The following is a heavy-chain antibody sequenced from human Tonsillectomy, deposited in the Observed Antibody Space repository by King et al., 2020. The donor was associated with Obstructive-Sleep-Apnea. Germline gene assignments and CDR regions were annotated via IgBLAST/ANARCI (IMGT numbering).Heavy chain of an antibody. D-gene: IGHD3-9*01. Sequence: QLQESGPGLVKPSETLSLTCTVSGGSISSYSRAWIRQPAGGGLGWIGRMFTSGSTNCNPPLKSRGTMSGDTSKNQFSLKLGAVTAADTAVYYCARDVPYDWLVPYYYYGMDVWGQGTTVTVSS. V-gene: IGHV4-4*07. CDR2: MFTSGST. J-gene: IGHJ6*02. CDR3: ARDVPYDWLVPYYYYGMDV. CDR1: GGSISSYS.